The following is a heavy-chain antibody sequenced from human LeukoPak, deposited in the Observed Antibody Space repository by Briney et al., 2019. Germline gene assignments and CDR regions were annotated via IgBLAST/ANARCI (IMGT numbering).Heavy chain of an antibody. CDR2: IYYSGST. CDR3: ARAFYSAYYFDY. CDR1: GGSISSYY. J-gene: IGHJ4*02. V-gene: IGHV4-59*01. Sequence: SETLSLTCTVSGGSISSYYWSWIRQPPGKGLEWIGYIYYSGSTNYSPSLKSRVTISVDTSKNQFSPKLSSVTAADTAVYYCARAFYSAYYFDYWGQGTLVTVSS. D-gene: IGHD4-11*01.